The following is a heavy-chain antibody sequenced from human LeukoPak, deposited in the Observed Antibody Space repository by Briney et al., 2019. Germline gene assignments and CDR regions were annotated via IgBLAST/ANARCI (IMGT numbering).Heavy chain of an antibody. CDR1: GFTFSSYA. CDR3: AKGTIAAAGTDCDY. D-gene: IGHD6-13*01. J-gene: IGHJ4*02. CDR2: ISGRDGYT. Sequence: PGGSLRLSCAASGFTFSSYAMSWVRQAPGKGLEWVSAISGRDGYTYYADSVKGRFTIFRDNSKDTLFLHMSSLRAEDTAVYYCAKGTIAAAGTDCDYWGQGTQVTVSS. V-gene: IGHV3-23*01.